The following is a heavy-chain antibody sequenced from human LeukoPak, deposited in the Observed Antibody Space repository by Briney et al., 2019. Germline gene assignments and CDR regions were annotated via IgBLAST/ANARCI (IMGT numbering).Heavy chain of an antibody. Sequence: GGSLRLSCAASGFTFSSYGMSWVRQAPGKGLEWVSSISSSSSYIYYADSVKGRFTISRDNAKNSLYLQMNSLRAEDTAVYYCARVKVGAGDYWGQGTLVTVSS. V-gene: IGHV3-21*01. D-gene: IGHD1-26*01. CDR1: GFTFSSYG. CDR3: ARVKVGAGDY. CDR2: ISSSSSYI. J-gene: IGHJ4*02.